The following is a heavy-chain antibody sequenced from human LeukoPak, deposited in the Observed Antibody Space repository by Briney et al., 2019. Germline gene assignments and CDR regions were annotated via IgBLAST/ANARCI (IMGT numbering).Heavy chain of an antibody. V-gene: IGHV4-61*02. J-gene: IGHJ4*02. CDR3: AREGRDGYND. D-gene: IGHD5-24*01. CDR2: IYTSGST. Sequence: PSETLSPTCTVSGGSISSGSYYWSWIRQPAGKGLEWIGRIYTSGSTNYNPSLKSRVTISVDTSKNQFSLKLSSVTAADTAVYYCAREGRDGYNDWGQGTLVTVSS. CDR1: GGSISSGSYY.